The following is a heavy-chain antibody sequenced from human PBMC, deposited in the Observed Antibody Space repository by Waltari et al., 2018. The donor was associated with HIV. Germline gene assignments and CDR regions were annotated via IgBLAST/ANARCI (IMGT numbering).Heavy chain of an antibody. Sequence: EGQLVESGGGVVQPGRSLRLSCAVSGLTFDDYAMHWIRQAPGKILKFISGITCNSGYADYADSVKVRFTISIDNAKISLYLQMDSLIVDDTSLYYCAKYMGYGGNLAFWYYDLWFRGTLVTVSS. CDR3: AKYMGYGGNLAFWYYDL. D-gene: IGHD2-15*01. CDR2: ITCNSGYA. CDR1: GLTFDDYA. V-gene: IGHV3-9*01. J-gene: IGHJ2*01.